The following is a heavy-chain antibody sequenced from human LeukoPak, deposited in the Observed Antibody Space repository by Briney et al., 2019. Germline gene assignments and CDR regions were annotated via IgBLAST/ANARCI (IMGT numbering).Heavy chain of an antibody. Sequence: PGGSLRLSCAASGFTFSSYSMNWVRQAPGKGLEWVSSISSSSSYIYYADSVKGRFTISRDNAKNSLYLQMNSLRAEDTAVYYCAREGGRRDYGDFDYWGQGTLVTVSS. D-gene: IGHD4-17*01. V-gene: IGHV3-21*01. CDR2: ISSSSSYI. J-gene: IGHJ4*02. CDR3: AREGGRRDYGDFDY. CDR1: GFTFSSYS.